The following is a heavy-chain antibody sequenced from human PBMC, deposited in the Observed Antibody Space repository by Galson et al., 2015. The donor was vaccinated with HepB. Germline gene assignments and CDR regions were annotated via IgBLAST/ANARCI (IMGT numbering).Heavy chain of an antibody. J-gene: IGHJ3*02. CDR1: GGSFSGYY. D-gene: IGHD6-13*01. CDR2: ISHSGST. V-gene: IGHV4-34*01. Sequence: ETLSLTCAVHGGSFSGYYWSWLRHTPGKGLEWIGEISHSGSTNYNPSLKCRATISEDTSKKQFSLKVHSVTVADTAVYYCAMPYEGGSSWFHGMPFDIWGQGTMVTVSS. CDR3: AMPYEGGSSWFHGMPFDI.